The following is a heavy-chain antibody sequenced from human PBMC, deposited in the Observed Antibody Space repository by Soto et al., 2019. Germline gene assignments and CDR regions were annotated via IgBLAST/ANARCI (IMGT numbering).Heavy chain of an antibody. CDR1: GDSITTYKW. J-gene: IGHJ6*02. Sequence: SETLSLTCGVSGDSITTYKWWTWVRQPPGKGLEWIGEIYDSGNTRYNPSLKSRVTISKDTSKNELSLKVNSVTVADTAVYYCATCRLGEYYYAMDIWGQGTTVTVSS. CDR3: ATCRLGEYYYAMDI. V-gene: IGHV4-4*02. D-gene: IGHD3-16*01. CDR2: IYDSGNT.